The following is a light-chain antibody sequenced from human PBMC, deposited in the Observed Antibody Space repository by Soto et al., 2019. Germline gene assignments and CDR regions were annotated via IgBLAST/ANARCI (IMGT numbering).Light chain of an antibody. CDR1: QVIDNY. CDR3: QKYHSAPWT. Sequence: DIQMTQSPSSLSASVGDRVTITCRASQVIDNYLAWYQQQPGKVPRLLIYAGSILQTGVPSLFSGSGSGTDFTLTISSLQPEDVATYYCQKYHSAPWTFGQGTKVEIK. V-gene: IGKV1-27*01. J-gene: IGKJ1*01. CDR2: AGS.